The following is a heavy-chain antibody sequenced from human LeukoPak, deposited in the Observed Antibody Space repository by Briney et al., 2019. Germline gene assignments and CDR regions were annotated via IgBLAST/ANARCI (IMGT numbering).Heavy chain of an antibody. CDR1: GGSISSSSYY. J-gene: IGHJ4*02. Sequence: PSETLSLTCTVSGGSISSSSYYWGWIRQPPGKGLEWIGSIYYSGSTYYNPSLKSRVTISVDTSNSQFSLRLTSVPAADTAVYYCARHVRFLEWLSSYYFDYWGQGTLVTVSS. CDR3: ARHVRFLEWLSSYYFDY. D-gene: IGHD3-3*01. CDR2: IYYSGST. V-gene: IGHV4-39*01.